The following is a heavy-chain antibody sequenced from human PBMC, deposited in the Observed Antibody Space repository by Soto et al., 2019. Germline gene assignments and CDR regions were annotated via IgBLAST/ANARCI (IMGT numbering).Heavy chain of an antibody. CDR2: VNPNNGVT. V-gene: IGHV1-2*02. D-gene: IGHD1-26*01. J-gene: IGHJ4*02. CDR3: ARRKGGSSNYYFDY. Sequence: ASVPVSCQASGYTFTGYYLHWVRQAPGQGLEWMGWVNPNNGVTNFAQKFQGRVTMTRDTSISTAYMELSSLRSDDTAVYYCARRKGGSSNYYFDYWGLGTLVTVSS. CDR1: GYTFTGYY.